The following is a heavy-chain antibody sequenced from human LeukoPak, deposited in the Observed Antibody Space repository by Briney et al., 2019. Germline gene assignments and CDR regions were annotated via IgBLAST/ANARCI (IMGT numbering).Heavy chain of an antibody. J-gene: IGHJ4*02. CDR2: IRYEGSNK. CDR3: AKDPDPPGNYFDY. D-gene: IGHD1-14*01. CDR1: GFTFSSYG. V-gene: IGHV3-30*02. Sequence: GGSLRLSCAASGFTFSSYGMHWVRQAPGKGLAGVAFIRYEGSNKYYADSVKGRFTISRDNSKNTLYLQMNSLRAEDTAVYYCAKDPDPPGNYFDYWGQGTLVTVSS.